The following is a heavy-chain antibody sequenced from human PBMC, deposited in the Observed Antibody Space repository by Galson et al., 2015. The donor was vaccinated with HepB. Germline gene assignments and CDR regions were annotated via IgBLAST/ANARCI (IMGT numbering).Heavy chain of an antibody. CDR1: GFTFSDYY. Sequence: SLRLSCAASGFTFSDYYMTWIRQAPGKGLEWVSYISSSSSYTKYADSVKGRFTISRDNAKKSMYLQMNSLRAEDTAVYYCARDGDGDYVNYYGMDVWGQGTTVTVSS. J-gene: IGHJ6*02. CDR2: ISSSSSYT. D-gene: IGHD4-17*01. CDR3: ARDGDGDYVNYYGMDV. V-gene: IGHV3-11*06.